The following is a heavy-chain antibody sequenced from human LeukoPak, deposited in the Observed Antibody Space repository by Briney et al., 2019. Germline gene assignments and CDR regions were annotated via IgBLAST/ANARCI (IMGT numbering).Heavy chain of an antibody. V-gene: IGHV3-74*01. CDR3: VVGGSPGY. CDR1: GLAFSAYK. Sequence: GGSMRLSCAASGLAFSAYKMHWVRQAPRKGLVWVSRISTDGYITDYADFVQGRFTASRDNTKNTWSLEMNSLRAEDTAVYYCVVGGSPGYWGQGTLVTVSS. J-gene: IGHJ4*02. CDR2: ISTDGYIT. D-gene: IGHD2-15*01.